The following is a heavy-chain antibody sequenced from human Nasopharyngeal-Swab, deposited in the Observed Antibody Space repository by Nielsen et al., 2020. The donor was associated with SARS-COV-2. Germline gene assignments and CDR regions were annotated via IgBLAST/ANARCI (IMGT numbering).Heavy chain of an antibody. Sequence: ASVKVSCKASGYTFTSYGISWVRQAPGQGLEWMGWISAYNGNTNYAQKLQGRVTMTTDTSTSTAYMELRSLRSDDTAVYYCEGYDILTGSMDVWGQGTTVTVSS. CDR1: GYTFTSYG. D-gene: IGHD3-9*01. CDR2: ISAYNGNT. J-gene: IGHJ6*02. V-gene: IGHV1-18*01. CDR3: EGYDILTGSMDV.